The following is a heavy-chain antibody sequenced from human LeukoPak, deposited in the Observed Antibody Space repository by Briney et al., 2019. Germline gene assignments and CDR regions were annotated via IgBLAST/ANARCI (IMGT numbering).Heavy chain of an antibody. CDR3: ARGVLWFGELYYFDY. V-gene: IGHV1-69*05. CDR1: GGTFSSYA. Sequence: SVKVSCKASGGTFSSYAISWVRQAPGQGLEWIGRIIPIFGTANYAQKFQGRVTITTDESTGTAYMELSSLRSEDTAVYYCARGVLWFGELYYFDYWGQGTLVTVSS. D-gene: IGHD3-10*01. CDR2: IIPIFGTA. J-gene: IGHJ4*02.